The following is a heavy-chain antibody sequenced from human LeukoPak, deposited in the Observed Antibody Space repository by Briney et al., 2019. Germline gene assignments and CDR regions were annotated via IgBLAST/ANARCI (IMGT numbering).Heavy chain of an antibody. J-gene: IGHJ4*02. D-gene: IGHD5-24*01. CDR1: GYTFTCYY. CDR2: INPNSGGT. Sequence: ASVKVSCKASGYTFTCYYMHWVRQAPGQGLEWMGRINPNSGGTNSAQKFQGRVTMTRDTSISTAYMELSRLRSDDTAVYYCARGRWLQLPDYWGQGTLVTVSS. V-gene: IGHV1-2*06. CDR3: ARGRWLQLPDY.